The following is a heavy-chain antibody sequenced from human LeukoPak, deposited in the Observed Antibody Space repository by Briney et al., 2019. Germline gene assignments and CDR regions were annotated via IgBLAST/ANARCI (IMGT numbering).Heavy chain of an antibody. V-gene: IGHV1-8*01. CDR1: GYTFTSYD. CDR3: ARGSKFMTTVEGYYFDY. D-gene: IGHD4-23*01. CDR2: MNPNSGNT. J-gene: IGHJ4*02. Sequence: GASVKVSCKASGYTFTSYDINWVRQATGQGLEWMGWMNPNSGNTGYAQKFQGRVTMTRNTSISTAYMEVTSLRSEDTAVYYCARGSKFMTTVEGYYFDYWGQGTLVTVSS.